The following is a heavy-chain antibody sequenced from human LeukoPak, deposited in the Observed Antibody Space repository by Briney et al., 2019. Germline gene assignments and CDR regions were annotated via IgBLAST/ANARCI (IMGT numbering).Heavy chain of an antibody. CDR3: VKGLNRLGEMFDAFDI. V-gene: IGHV3-30*18. D-gene: IGHD3-10*01. CDR1: TFSFSNYA. Sequence: GRSLRLSCAASTFSFSNYAMFWVRQAPGKGLEFVAVISYDGSNTYYPDSVRGRFTISRDSSRNTVFLQMNSLRTEDTAFYYCVKGLNRLGEMFDAFDIWGQGTMIIVSS. J-gene: IGHJ3*02. CDR2: ISYDGSNT.